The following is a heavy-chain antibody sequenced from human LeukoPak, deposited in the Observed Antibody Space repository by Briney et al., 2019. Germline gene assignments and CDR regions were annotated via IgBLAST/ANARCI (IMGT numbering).Heavy chain of an antibody. CDR1: GFTFSSYG. J-gene: IGHJ4*02. V-gene: IGHV3-30*02. CDR3: AKDRYSGNAYYNFDY. CDR2: IRYDGSNK. Sequence: PGGSLRLSCAASGFTFSSYGMHWVRQAPGKGLEWVAFIRYDGSNKYYADSVKGRFTIYRDNSKNTVDLQMNRLRAEDTAVYYCAKDRYSGNAYYNFDYWGQGSLVTVSS. D-gene: IGHD1-26*01.